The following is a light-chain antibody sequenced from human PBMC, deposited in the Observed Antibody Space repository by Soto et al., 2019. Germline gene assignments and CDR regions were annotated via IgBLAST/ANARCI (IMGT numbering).Light chain of an antibody. CDR3: SSYTSSSTEV. Sequence: QSVLTQPASVSGSPGQSITISCTGTSSDVGGYNYVSWYQHHPSKAPKLLIYDVNSRPSGVSDRFSGSKSGNTASLTIFGLQAEDEADYYCSSYTSSSTEVFGTGTKVTVL. J-gene: IGLJ1*01. CDR2: DVN. CDR1: SSDVGGYNY. V-gene: IGLV2-14*03.